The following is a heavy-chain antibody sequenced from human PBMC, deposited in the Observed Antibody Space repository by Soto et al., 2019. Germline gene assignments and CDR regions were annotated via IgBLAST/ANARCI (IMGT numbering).Heavy chain of an antibody. CDR1: GFSFSDFK. D-gene: IGHD2-21*01. Sequence: SLRLSCAASGFSFSDFKMNLVRQAPGKGLEWISHITSGDAATYYADSVKGRFTISRDDARSSLFLQMIDLRSEDTAVYDCAIVASYGDGLFEFWGKGTLVTVSS. J-gene: IGHJ4*02. V-gene: IGHV3-48*03. CDR3: AIVASYGDGLFEF. CDR2: ITSGDAAT.